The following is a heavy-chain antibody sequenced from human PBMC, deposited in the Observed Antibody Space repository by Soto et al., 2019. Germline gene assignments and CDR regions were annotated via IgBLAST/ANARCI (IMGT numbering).Heavy chain of an antibody. V-gene: IGHV3-33*01. Sequence: QMQLEESGGGVVQPGRSLRLSCVASGFTFSHYGMHWVRQAPGKGLEWVAVIWHHGGNKYYADSVKGRFAISRDNARNTLYLQMDSLRGEDTGVYYCVSDATQLERRPSYGKDVWGRGTTVIVSS. J-gene: IGHJ6*02. CDR3: VSDATQLERRPSYGKDV. D-gene: IGHD1-1*01. CDR2: IWHHGGNK. CDR1: GFTFSHYG.